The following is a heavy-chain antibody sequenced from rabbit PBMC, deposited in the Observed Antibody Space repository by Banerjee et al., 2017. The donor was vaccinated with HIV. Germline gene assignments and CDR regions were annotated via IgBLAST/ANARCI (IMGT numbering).Heavy chain of an antibody. CDR3: ARSTSGYDIGDL. CDR2: IYTGSGST. V-gene: IGHV1S40*01. J-gene: IGHJ4*01. CDR1: GIDFSSYYY. D-gene: IGHD1-1*01. Sequence: QSLEESGGDLVKPGASLTLTCKASGIDFSSYYYMCWVRQAPGKGLEWIGCIYTGSGSTYYASWAKGRFTISKPSSTTVTLQMTSLTAADTATYFCARSTSGYDIGDLWGPGTLVTVS.